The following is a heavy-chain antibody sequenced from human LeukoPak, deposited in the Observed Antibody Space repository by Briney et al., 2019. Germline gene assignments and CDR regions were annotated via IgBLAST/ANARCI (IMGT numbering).Heavy chain of an antibody. CDR2: MNPNSGNT. D-gene: IGHD3-22*01. J-gene: IGHJ6*02. CDR1: GYTFTSYD. CDR3: ARVGFYDSSGYYYGDYYYYGMDV. Sequence: ASVKVSCKASGYTFTSYDINWVRQATGQGLEWMGWMNPNSGNTGYAQKFQGRVTMTRNTSISTAYMELSSLRSEDTAVYYCARVGFYDSSGYYYGDYYYYGMDVWGQGTTVTVSS. V-gene: IGHV1-8*01.